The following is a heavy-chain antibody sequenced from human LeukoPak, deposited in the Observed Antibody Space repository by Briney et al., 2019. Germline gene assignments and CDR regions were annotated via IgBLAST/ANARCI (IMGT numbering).Heavy chain of an antibody. V-gene: IGHV3-66*01. CDR2: IYSGGST. D-gene: IGHD6-19*01. J-gene: IGHJ3*02. CDR3: ARGRYSSGWYDSHDAFDI. Sequence: GGSLRLSCAASGFTVSSNYMSWVRQAPGKGLEWVSDIYSGGSTYYADSVKGRFTISRDNSKNTLYLQMNSLRAEDTAVYYCARGRYSSGWYDSHDAFDIWGQGKMVTVSS. CDR1: GFTVSSNY.